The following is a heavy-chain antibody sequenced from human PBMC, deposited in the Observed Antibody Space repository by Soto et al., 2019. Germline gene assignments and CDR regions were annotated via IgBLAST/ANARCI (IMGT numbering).Heavy chain of an antibody. CDR1: GLTSSSCS. J-gene: IGHJ4*02. CDR2: IKSKTDGGTT. CDR3: TTSYYYDSSGYLGGPVFDY. V-gene: IGHV3-15*07. Sequence: GVPRRLDCAAGGLTSSSCSLNWVRQAPGKGLEWVGRIKSKTDGGTTDYAAPVKGRFTISRDDSKNTLYLQMNSLKTEDTAVYYCTTSYYYDSSGYLGGPVFDYWGQGTLVTVSS. D-gene: IGHD3-22*01.